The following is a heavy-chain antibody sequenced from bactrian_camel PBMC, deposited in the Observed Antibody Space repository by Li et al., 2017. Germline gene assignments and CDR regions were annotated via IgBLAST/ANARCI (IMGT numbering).Heavy chain of an antibody. CDR3: AADYCHTHMNPSRWLTFEYSY. Sequence: HVQLVESGGGSVQAGGSLSLSCATRGYTRRSGCLAWFRQVPGKEREMVAQIQDDGAKHYDSTAEGRFTISEDRTKNILSLQMDNLKPEDTGMYFCAADYCHTHMNPSRWLTFEYSYWGQGTQVTVS. J-gene: IGHJ4*01. CDR1: GYTRRSGC. CDR2: IQDDGAK. V-gene: IGHV3S55*01. D-gene: IGHD2*01.